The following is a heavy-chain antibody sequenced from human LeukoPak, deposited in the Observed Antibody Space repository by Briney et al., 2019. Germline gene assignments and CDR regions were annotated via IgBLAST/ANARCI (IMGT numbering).Heavy chain of an antibody. Sequence: ASVKVSCKASGYTFTSYGISWVRQAPGQGLEWMGWISAYNCNTNCAQKLQGRVTMTTDTSTSTAYMELRSLRSDDTAVYYCARGRYDFWSGYYTANNYYFDYWGQGTLVTVSS. V-gene: IGHV1-18*01. J-gene: IGHJ4*02. D-gene: IGHD3-3*01. CDR3: ARGRYDFWSGYYTANNYYFDY. CDR1: GYTFTSYG. CDR2: ISAYNCNT.